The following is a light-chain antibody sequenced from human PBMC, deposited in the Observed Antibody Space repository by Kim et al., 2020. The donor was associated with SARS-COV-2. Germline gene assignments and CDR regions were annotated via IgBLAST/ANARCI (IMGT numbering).Light chain of an antibody. CDR2: GAS. V-gene: IGKV3-20*01. CDR3: QQYVGSPYT. J-gene: IGKJ2*01. Sequence: EIVLTQSPGTLSLSPGERATLSCRASESVRGNQLAWYQQKRGQAPRLLIYGASSRAGGIPDRFSGSGSGSDFTLTISRLQPEDFAVYFCQQYVGSPYTFGQGTKLEI. CDR1: ESVRGNQ.